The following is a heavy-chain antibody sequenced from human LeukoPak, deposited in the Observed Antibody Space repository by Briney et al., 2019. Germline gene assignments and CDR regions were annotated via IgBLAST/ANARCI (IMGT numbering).Heavy chain of an antibody. CDR3: AREAGYSGSYLPDYFDY. V-gene: IGHV1-2*02. CDR2: INPNSGGT. D-gene: IGHD1-26*01. CDR1: GYTFTGYY. Sequence: ASVKVSCKASGYTFTGYYMHWVRQAPGQGLEWMGWINPNSGGTNYAQKFQGRVTMTRDTSISTAYMELRSLRSDDTAVYYCAREAGYSGSYLPDYFDYWGQGTLVTVSS. J-gene: IGHJ4*02.